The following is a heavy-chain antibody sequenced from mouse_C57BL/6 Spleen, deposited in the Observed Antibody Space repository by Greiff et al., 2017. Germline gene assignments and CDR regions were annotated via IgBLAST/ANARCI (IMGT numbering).Heavy chain of an antibody. CDR2: ISSGSSTI. V-gene: IGHV5-17*01. J-gene: IGHJ2*01. CDR3: ARGQSPTVTPVALEY. CDR1: GFTFSDYG. Sequence: EVMLVESGGGLVKPGGSLKLSCAASGFTFSDYGMHWVRQAPGKGLEWVAYISSGSSTIYYADTVKGRCTIPRDNAKNTLFLQMTSLRSEDTAMYYCARGQSPTVTPVALEYWGQGTTLTVSS. D-gene: IGHD1-1*01.